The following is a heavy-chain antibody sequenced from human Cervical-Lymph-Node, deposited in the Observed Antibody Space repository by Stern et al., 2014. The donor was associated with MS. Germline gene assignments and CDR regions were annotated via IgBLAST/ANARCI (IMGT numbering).Heavy chain of an antibody. CDR1: GYSFTANW. CDR3: ARDYGDYAFDY. CDR2: IYPGDSDT. Sequence: VQLVQSGAEVKKPGESLKISCKGSGYSFTANWIAWVRQMPGKGLEWMGLIYPGDSDTRSSPSFQGQVTISADKSISSASLQWSSLKASDTAMYYCARDYGDYAFDYWGQGTLVTVSS. V-gene: IGHV5-51*01. D-gene: IGHD4-17*01. J-gene: IGHJ4*02.